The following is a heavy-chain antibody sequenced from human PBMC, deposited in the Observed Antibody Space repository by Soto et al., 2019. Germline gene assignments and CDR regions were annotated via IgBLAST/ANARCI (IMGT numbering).Heavy chain of an antibody. J-gene: IGHJ5*02. CDR2: IYYSGST. CDR1: GGSISSYY. CDR3: ARVGGNMWFGELQFRYNWFDP. V-gene: IGHV4-59*01. Sequence: QVQLQESGPGLVKPSETLSLTCTVSGGSISSYYWSWIRQPPGKGLEWIGYIYYSGSTNYNPSLKSRVTISVDTSKNQFSLKLSSVTAADTAVYYCARVGGNMWFGELQFRYNWFDPWGQGTLVTVSS. D-gene: IGHD3-10*01.